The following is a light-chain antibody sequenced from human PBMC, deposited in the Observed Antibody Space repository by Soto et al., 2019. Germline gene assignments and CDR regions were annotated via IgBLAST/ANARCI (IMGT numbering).Light chain of an antibody. Sequence: EIVLTQSPGTLSSSPGERATLSCRASQSVSSSYLAWYQQKPGQAPRLLIYGASSRATGIPDRFSGSGSGTEFTLTISRLEPEDFAVYYCQHYGSSLTFGQGTRLEIK. J-gene: IGKJ5*01. V-gene: IGKV3-20*01. CDR1: QSVSSSY. CDR3: QHYGSSLT. CDR2: GAS.